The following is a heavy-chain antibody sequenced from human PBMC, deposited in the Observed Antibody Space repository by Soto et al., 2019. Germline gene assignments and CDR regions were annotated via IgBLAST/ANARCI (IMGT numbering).Heavy chain of an antibody. Sequence: QVQLQESGPGLVKPSQTLSLTCTVSGGSISSGDYYWSWIRQPPGKGLEWIGYIYYSGSTYYNPSLKRGVTISVDTSKNQFSLKLSSVTAADTAVYYCARQGETRSSDDAFDIWGQGTMVTVSS. CDR1: GGSISSGDYY. J-gene: IGHJ3*02. D-gene: IGHD3-16*01. CDR3: ARQGETRSSDDAFDI. CDR2: IYYSGST. V-gene: IGHV4-30-4*01.